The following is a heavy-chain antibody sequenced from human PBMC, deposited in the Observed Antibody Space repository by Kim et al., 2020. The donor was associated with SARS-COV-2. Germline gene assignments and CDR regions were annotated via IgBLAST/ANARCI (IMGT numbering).Heavy chain of an antibody. V-gene: IGHV3-23*01. CDR2: ISGSGGST. CDR1: GFTFSSYA. D-gene: IGHD4-17*01. CDR3: AKSREGKEPSTAPLDY. Sequence: GGSLRLSCAASGFTFSSYAMSWVRQAPGKGLEWVSAISGSGGSTYYADSVKGRFTISRDNSKNTLYLQMNSLRAEDTAVYYCAKSREGKEPSTAPLDYWGQGTLVTVSS. J-gene: IGHJ4*02.